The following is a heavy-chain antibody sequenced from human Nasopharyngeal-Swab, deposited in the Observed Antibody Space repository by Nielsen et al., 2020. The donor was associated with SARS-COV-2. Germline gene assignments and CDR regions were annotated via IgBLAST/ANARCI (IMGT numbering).Heavy chain of an antibody. CDR1: GGSISSYY. D-gene: IGHD6-19*01. CDR2: IYYSGST. J-gene: IGHJ4*02. CDR3: ARRIAVAGMNYFDY. V-gene: IGHV4-39*01. Sequence: SETLSLTCTVSGGSISSYYWSWIRQPPGKGLEWIGSIYYSGSTYYNPSLKSRVTISVDTSKNQFSLKLSSVTAADTAVYYCARRIAVAGMNYFDYWGQGTLVTVSS.